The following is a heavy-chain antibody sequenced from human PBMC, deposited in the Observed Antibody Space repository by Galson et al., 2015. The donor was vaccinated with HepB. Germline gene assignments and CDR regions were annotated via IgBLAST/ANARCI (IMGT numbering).Heavy chain of an antibody. V-gene: IGHV1-69*13. CDR2: IIPIFGTA. J-gene: IGHJ5*02. CDR3: ARDPINTMPESWFDP. D-gene: IGHD2-2*01. CDR1: GGTLSSYA. Sequence: SVKVSCKASGGTLSSYAISWVRQAPGQGLEWMGGIIPIFGTANYAQKFQGRVTITADESTSTAYMELSSLRSEDTAVYYCARDPINTMPESWFDPWGQGTLVTVSS.